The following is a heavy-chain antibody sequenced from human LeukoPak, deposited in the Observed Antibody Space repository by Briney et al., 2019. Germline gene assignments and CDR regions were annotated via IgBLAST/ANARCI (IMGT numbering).Heavy chain of an antibody. CDR1: GFTFSSYS. Sequence: PGGSLRLSCAASGFTFSSYSMNWVRQAPGKGLEWVSSISSSSSYIYYADSVKGRFTISRDNAKNSLYLQMNSLRAEDTAVYYCAREAGTWELPDYWGQGTLVTVSS. V-gene: IGHV3-21*01. CDR2: ISSSSSYI. CDR3: AREAGTWELPDY. D-gene: IGHD1-26*01. J-gene: IGHJ4*02.